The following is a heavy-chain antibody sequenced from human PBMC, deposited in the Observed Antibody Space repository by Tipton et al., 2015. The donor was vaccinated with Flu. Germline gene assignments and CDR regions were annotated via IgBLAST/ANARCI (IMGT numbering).Heavy chain of an antibody. D-gene: IGHD3-3*01. CDR2: IYAEDSET. J-gene: IGHJ4*02. Sequence: QLVQSGAEAKKPGESLKISCEGSGYSFSSYSIDWVRQVPGRGLEWMGIIYAEDSETRYSPSFKGQVTMSVDNSLNTAYLQWSSRKASDTATYYCARRGYDFSSDYWGQGTLVTVSS. V-gene: IGHV5-51*01. CDR3: ARRGYDFSSDY. CDR1: GYSFSSYS.